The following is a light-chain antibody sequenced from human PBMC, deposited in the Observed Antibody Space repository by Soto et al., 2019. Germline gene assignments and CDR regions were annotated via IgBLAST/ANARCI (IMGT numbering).Light chain of an antibody. V-gene: IGLV2-14*01. J-gene: IGLJ1*01. CDR2: EVT. CDR1: SSDIGGYNS. CDR3: PSYTPIVTLGSV. Sequence: QSALTQPASVSGSPGQSITISCTGTSSDIGGYNSVSWYQQHPGRAPRLIIYEVTNRPSGVSNRFSASKSGNTASLTISGLQAEDEADYYCPSYTPIVTLGSVFGTGTKLTVL.